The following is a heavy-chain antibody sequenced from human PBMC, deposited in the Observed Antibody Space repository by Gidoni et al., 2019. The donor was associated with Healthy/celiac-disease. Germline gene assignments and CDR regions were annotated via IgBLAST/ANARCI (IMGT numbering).Heavy chain of an antibody. CDR1: GGTFSSYA. Sequence: QVQLVQSGAEVKKPGSSVKVSCKASGGTFSSYAISWVRQAPGQGLEWMGGIIPIFGTANYAQKFQGRVTITADKSTSTAYMELSSLRSEDTAVYYCARRQVVVPVAGGWYYYGMDVWGQGTTVTVSS. V-gene: IGHV1-69*06. CDR3: ARRQVVVPVAGGWYYYGMDV. CDR2: IIPIFGTA. D-gene: IGHD2-2*01. J-gene: IGHJ6*02.